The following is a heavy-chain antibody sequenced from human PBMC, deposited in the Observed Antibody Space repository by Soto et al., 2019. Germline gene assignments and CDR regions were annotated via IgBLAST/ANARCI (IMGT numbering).Heavy chain of an antibody. J-gene: IGHJ2*01. D-gene: IGHD6-13*01. CDR2: IIPTLGIA. V-gene: IGHV1-69*02. CDR1: GGTFSSYT. CDR3: ASSYSSSWYGDWYFDL. Sequence: QVQLVQSGAEVKKPGSSVKVSCKASGGTFSSYTISWVRQAPGQGLEWMGRIIPTLGIANYAQKFQGRVTITADKSTSTAYMELSSLRSEDTAVYYCASSYSSSWYGDWYFDLWGRGTLVTVSS.